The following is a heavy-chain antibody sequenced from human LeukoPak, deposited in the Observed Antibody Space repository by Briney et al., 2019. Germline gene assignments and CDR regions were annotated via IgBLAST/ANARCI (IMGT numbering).Heavy chain of an antibody. Sequence: PGGSLRLSCVASGFTFSDYATSWVRQAPGRGLEWVSGINWNGGSTGYADSVKGRFTISRDNAKNSLYLQMNSPRAEDMALYYCAKDIHSGRYSYGTGFDYWGQGTLVTVSS. CDR3: AKDIHSGRYSYGTGFDY. CDR2: INWNGGST. D-gene: IGHD5-18*01. J-gene: IGHJ4*02. CDR1: GFTFSDYA. V-gene: IGHV3-20*04.